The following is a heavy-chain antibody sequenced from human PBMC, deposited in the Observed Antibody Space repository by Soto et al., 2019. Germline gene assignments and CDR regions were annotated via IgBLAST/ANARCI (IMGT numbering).Heavy chain of an antibody. V-gene: IGHV3-30-3*01. CDR1: GFTFSSYA. D-gene: IGHD5-12*01. J-gene: IGHJ6*02. Sequence: PGGSLRLSCAASGFTFSSYAMHWVRQAPGKGLEWVAVISYDGSNKYYADSVKGRFTISRDNSKNTLYLQMNSLRAEDTAVYYCARDGYNLRRRYYGMDVWGQGTTVTVSS. CDR3: ARDGYNLRRRYYGMDV. CDR2: ISYDGSNK.